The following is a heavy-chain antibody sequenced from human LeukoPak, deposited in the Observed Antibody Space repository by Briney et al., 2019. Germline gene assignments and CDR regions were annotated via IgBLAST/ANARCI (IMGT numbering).Heavy chain of an antibody. CDR3: ARVSRGYSGYDIDY. Sequence: ASVTVSCKASGYTFTGYYMHWVRQAPGQGLEWMGWINPNNGNTNYAQKLQGRVTMTTDTSTSTAYMELRSLRSDDTAVYYCARVSRGYSGYDIDYWGQGTLVTVSS. CDR1: GYTFTGYY. J-gene: IGHJ4*02. CDR2: INPNNGNT. V-gene: IGHV1-18*04. D-gene: IGHD5-12*01.